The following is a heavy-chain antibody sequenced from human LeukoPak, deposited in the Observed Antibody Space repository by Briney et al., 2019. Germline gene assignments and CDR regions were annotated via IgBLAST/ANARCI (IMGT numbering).Heavy chain of an antibody. D-gene: IGHD2-2*01. CDR2: ISSSRSYI. CDR1: GFTFSSYS. J-gene: IGHJ6*02. Sequence: GGSLRLSCAASGFTFSSYSMNWVRQAPGKGLVWVSSISSSRSYIYYADSVKGRFTISRNNAKNSLYLQMNSLRAEDTAVYYCATRNYCSSTSCRSHYYYYGMDVWGQGTTVTVSS. V-gene: IGHV3-21*01. CDR3: ATRNYCSSTSCRSHYYYYGMDV.